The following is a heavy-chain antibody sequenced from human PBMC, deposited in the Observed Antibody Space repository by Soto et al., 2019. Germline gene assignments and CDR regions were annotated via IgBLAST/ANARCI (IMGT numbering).Heavy chain of an antibody. D-gene: IGHD3-10*01. CDR1: GGSFSGYY. V-gene: IGHV4-34*01. CDR2: INHSGST. Sequence: QVQLQQWGAGLLKPSETLSLTCAVYGGSFSGYYWNWIRQPPGKGLEWIGEINHSGSTNYNPSLKSRVHISVDTSKNQFSLKLSSVTAADTAVYYCARGGITMVRGRHWFDPWGQGTLVTVSS. J-gene: IGHJ5*02. CDR3: ARGGITMVRGRHWFDP.